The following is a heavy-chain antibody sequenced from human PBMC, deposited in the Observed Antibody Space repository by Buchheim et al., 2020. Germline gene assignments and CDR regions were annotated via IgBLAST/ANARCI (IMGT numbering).Heavy chain of an antibody. D-gene: IGHD3-3*01. V-gene: IGHV3-30*18. CDR3: AKDQGYYEFWSGYYPDYYYGMDV. J-gene: IGHJ6*02. CDR1: GFTFSSYG. CDR2: ISYDGSNK. Sequence: QVQLVESGGGVVQPGRSLRLSCAASGFTFSSYGMHWVRQAPGKGLEWVAVISYDGSNKYYADSVKGRFTISRDNSKNTLYLQMNSLRAEDTAVYYCAKDQGYYEFWSGYYPDYYYGMDVWGQGTT.